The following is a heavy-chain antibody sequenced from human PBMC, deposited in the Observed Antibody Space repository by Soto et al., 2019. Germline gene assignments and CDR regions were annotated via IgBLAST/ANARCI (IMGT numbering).Heavy chain of an antibody. V-gene: IGHV1-69*01. CDR1: EGTFSSYG. CDR3: ARDLVVTATCLAP. Sequence: QVSLVQSGAEVKKAGSSVEVSCKASEGTFSSYGISWVRQAPGQGLEWMGGIIPIYETVTYAQRFQGRLTISADESTSKAYMELSSLKPDDPAVYYCARDLVVTATCLAPWGQGTMVTVSS. D-gene: IGHD2-21*02. J-gene: IGHJ5*02. CDR2: IIPIYETV.